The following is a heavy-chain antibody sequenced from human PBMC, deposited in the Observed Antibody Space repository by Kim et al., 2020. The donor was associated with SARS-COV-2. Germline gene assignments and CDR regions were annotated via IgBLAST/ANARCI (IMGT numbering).Heavy chain of an antibody. Sequence: YSPSLKRRVTRSVDTSNNQFSLKLSSVTAADTAVYYCASPSVGATGAFDIWGQGTMVTVSS. D-gene: IGHD1-26*01. V-gene: IGHV4-39*01. J-gene: IGHJ3*02. CDR3: ASPSVGATGAFDI.